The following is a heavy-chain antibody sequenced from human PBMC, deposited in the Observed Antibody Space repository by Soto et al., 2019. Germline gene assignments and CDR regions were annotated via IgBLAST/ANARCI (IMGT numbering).Heavy chain of an antibody. Sequence: GGSLRLSCAASGFTFSSYGMHWVRQAPGKGLEWVAVISCDGSNKYYADSVKGRFTISRDNSKNTLYLQMNSLRAEDTAVFYCAEDRRVWSGCYFDYWGQGTLVTVSS. D-gene: IGHD3-3*01. J-gene: IGHJ4*02. V-gene: IGHV3-30*18. CDR2: ISCDGSNK. CDR3: AEDRRVWSGCYFDY. CDR1: GFTFSSYG.